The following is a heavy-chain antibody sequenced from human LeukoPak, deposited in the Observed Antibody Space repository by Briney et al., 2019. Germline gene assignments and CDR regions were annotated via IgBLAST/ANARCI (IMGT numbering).Heavy chain of an antibody. Sequence: GGSLRLSCAASGFTFSSYEMNWVRQAPEKGLVWVSLINSDESSTSYADSVKGRFTISRDNAKNTLSLQMNSLRAEDTAVYYCARARGWLSADAFDIWGQGTMVTVSS. CDR1: GFTFSSYE. J-gene: IGHJ3*02. V-gene: IGHV3-74*01. D-gene: IGHD5-24*01. CDR2: INSDESST. CDR3: ARARGWLSADAFDI.